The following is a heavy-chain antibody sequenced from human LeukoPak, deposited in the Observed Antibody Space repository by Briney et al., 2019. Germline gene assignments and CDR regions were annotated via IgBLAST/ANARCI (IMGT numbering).Heavy chain of an antibody. V-gene: IGHV3-11*04. J-gene: IGHJ5*02. Sequence: PGGSLRLSCAASGFTFSDYYMSWIRQPPGKGLEWVSYISSSGSTIYYASSVKGRFTIARDVAKNSLYLRVNSLRAEDTAVYYCARSPWAVVAIRWFDPWGDGTLVTVSS. CDR3: ARSPWAVVAIRWFDP. D-gene: IGHD2-21*01. CDR1: GFTFSDYY. CDR2: ISSSGSTI.